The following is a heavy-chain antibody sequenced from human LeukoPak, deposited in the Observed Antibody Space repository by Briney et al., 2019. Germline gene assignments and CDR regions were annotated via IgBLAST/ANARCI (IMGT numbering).Heavy chain of an antibody. CDR2: FYTSGST. CDR1: SGSISSGSSY. J-gene: IGHJ4*02. CDR3: AREGDYDPLTGYHFYFDY. V-gene: IGHV4-61*09. D-gene: IGHD3-9*01. Sequence: KPSETLSLTCSVSSGSISSGSSYWHWIRQSAGKGLEWIGNFYTSGSTHYNPSLKSRATISADTAKNQFSLLLTSVTAADTALYFCAREGDYDPLTGYHFYFDYWGQGILVTVSS.